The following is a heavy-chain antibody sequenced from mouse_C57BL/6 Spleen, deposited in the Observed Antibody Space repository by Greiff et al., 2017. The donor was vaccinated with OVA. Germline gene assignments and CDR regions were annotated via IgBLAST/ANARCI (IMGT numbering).Heavy chain of an antibody. V-gene: IGHV3-6*01. Sequence: EVQLQESGPGLVKPSQSLSLTCSVTGYSITSGYYWNWIRQFPGNKLEWMGYISYDGSNNYNPSLKNRISITRDTSKNQFFLKLNSVTTEDTATYYCARHGDFDYWGQGTTLTVSS. J-gene: IGHJ2*01. CDR1: GYSITSGYY. CDR3: ARHGDFDY. CDR2: ISYDGSN.